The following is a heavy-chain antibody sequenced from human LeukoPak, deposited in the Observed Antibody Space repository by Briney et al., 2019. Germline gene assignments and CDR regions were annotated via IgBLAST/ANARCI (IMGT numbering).Heavy chain of an antibody. J-gene: IGHJ4*01. CDR2: INWDGGST. Sequence: GGSLRLSCAASGFTFYDYTMHWVRHIPGKSLEGVSLINWDGGSTFYADSVKGRFTISRDTRKNFLYLQMISLRTEDTALYYCAKDLGKVIAAAGTSGFDSWGRGTLVTVSS. D-gene: IGHD6-13*01. CDR3: AKDLGKVIAAAGTSGFDS. CDR1: GFTFYDYT. V-gene: IGHV3-43*01.